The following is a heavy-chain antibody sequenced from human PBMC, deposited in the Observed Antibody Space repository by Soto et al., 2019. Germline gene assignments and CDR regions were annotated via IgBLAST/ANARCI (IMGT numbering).Heavy chain of an antibody. J-gene: IGHJ4*02. CDR3: ARPRRRYCSSTSCPIDY. Sequence: ASVKGSCKASGYTFTSSDNKWVRQATGQRLEWMGWMNPNSGNTGYAQKFQGRVTMTRNTSISTAYMELSSLRSEDTAVYYCARPRRRYCSSTSCPIDYWGQGTLVTVSS. V-gene: IGHV1-8*01. CDR1: GYTFTSSD. D-gene: IGHD2-2*01. CDR2: MNPNSGNT.